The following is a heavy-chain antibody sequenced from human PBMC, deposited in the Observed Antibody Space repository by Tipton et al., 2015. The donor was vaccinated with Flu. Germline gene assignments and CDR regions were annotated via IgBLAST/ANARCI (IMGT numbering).Heavy chain of an antibody. CDR1: GFTFRSNW. CDR2: MNGDGSTT. Sequence: LSLTCAASGFTFRSNWMHWVRQVSGKGLVWVARMNGDGSTTTYADSAKGRFTISRDNANNMLYLQMNSLRVEDTAIYYCVRSIRPGAGMDIWGQGTTVTVSS. J-gene: IGHJ6*02. CDR3: VRSIRPGAGMDI. V-gene: IGHV3-74*03. D-gene: IGHD6-6*01.